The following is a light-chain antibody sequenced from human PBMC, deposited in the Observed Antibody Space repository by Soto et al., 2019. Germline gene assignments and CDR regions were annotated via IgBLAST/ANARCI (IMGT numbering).Light chain of an antibody. CDR3: QQYTSWPLT. V-gene: IGKV3-15*01. CDR2: DVS. Sequence: ETVMTQSPGTLSVSPGERVTLSCRASQSVINSCLAWYQQKPGQAPRLLIYDVSTRATAVPARFSGGGSGTEFTLTISSLQSEDLAVYYCQQYTSWPLTFGGGTKVET. CDR1: QSVINSC. J-gene: IGKJ4*01.